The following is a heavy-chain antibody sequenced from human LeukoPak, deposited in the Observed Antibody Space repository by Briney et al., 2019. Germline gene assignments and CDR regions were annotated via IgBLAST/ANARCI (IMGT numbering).Heavy chain of an antibody. CDR2: ISAYNGNT. CDR3: ARRVYDYVWGSYRPDYFDY. J-gene: IGHJ4*02. V-gene: IGHV1-18*01. Sequence: GASVKVSCKASGYTLISYGISWVRQAPGQGLEWMGWISAYNGNTNYAQKLQGRVTMTTDTSTSTAYMELRSLRSDDTAVYYCARRVYDYVWGSYRPDYFDYWGQGTLVTVSS. CDR1: GYTLISYG. D-gene: IGHD3-16*02.